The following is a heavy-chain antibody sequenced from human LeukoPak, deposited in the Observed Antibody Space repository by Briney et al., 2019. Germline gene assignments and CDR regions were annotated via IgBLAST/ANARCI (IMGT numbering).Heavy chain of an antibody. CDR1: GFTFDDYT. CDR2: ISWDGGST. D-gene: IGHD3-22*01. V-gene: IGHV3-43*01. Sequence: PGGSLRLSCAASGFTFDDYTMHWVRQAPGKGLEWVSLISWDGGSTYYADSVKGRFTISRDNSKNSLYLQMNSLRTEDTALYYCAKDMAARDYYDSSGYNTFDYWGQGTLVTVSS. CDR3: AKDMAARDYYDSSGYNTFDY. J-gene: IGHJ4*02.